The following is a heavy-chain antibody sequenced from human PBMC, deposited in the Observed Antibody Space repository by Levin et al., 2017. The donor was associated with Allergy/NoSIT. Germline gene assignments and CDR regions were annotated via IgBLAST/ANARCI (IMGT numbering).Heavy chain of an antibody. J-gene: IGHJ4*02. Sequence: PGGSLRLSCAASGFTFSAYSMHWVRQAPGKGLDWVAVLSYDGSDKYYADSVKGRFTVSRDNSKNTLYLQMSSLGAEDTAVYYCAKVGWFGELVGGSFEYWGQGTLVTVSS. D-gene: IGHD3-10*01. CDR3: AKVGWFGELVGGSFEY. CDR1: GFTFSAYS. V-gene: IGHV3-30-3*01. CDR2: LSYDGSDK.